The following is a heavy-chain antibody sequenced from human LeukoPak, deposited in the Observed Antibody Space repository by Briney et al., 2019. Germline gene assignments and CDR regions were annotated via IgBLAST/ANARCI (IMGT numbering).Heavy chain of an antibody. CDR1: GYSISSGYY. J-gene: IGHJ6*03. Sequence: PSETLSLTCTVSGYSISSGYYWGWIRQPPGKGLEWIGSIYHSGSTNYNPSLKSRVTMSVDTSKNQFSLKLSSVTAADTAVYYCARESVTTSYYYYYMDVWGKGTTVTISS. D-gene: IGHD4-17*01. CDR3: ARESVTTSYYYYYMDV. V-gene: IGHV4-38-2*02. CDR2: IYHSGST.